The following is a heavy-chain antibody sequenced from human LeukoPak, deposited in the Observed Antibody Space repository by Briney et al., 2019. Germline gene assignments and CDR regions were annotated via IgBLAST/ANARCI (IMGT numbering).Heavy chain of an antibody. J-gene: IGHJ4*02. CDR2: IRGSGGST. Sequence: GGSLRLSCAASGFTFSSYAMSWVRQAPGKGLEWVSGIRGSGGSTSYADSVKGRFTISRDNSKNTLYLQMNSLRAEDTAVYYCAKDYYYGSGSYFLNWFDYWGQGTLVTVSS. D-gene: IGHD3-10*01. CDR1: GFTFSSYA. CDR3: AKDYYYGSGSYFLNWFDY. V-gene: IGHV3-23*01.